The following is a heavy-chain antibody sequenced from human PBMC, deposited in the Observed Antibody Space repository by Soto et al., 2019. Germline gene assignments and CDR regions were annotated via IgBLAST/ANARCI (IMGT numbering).Heavy chain of an antibody. V-gene: IGHV2-5*01. CDR1: GFSLSTTGEG. D-gene: IGHD6-6*01. CDR2: IYWNDDK. J-gene: IGHJ4*02. CDR3: AQVDDVAALFAY. Sequence: QITLKESGPTLVQPTQTLTLTCTFSGFSLSTTGEGVGRIRQPPGKALEWLAVIYWNDDKSYSPSLKSRLTISKDTSKKQVVLTMRKMAPVDTGTYYCAQVDDVAALFAYLGQGTVVTVSS.